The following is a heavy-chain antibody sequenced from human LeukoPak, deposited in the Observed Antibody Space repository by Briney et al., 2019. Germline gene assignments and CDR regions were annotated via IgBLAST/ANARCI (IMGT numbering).Heavy chain of an antibody. CDR1: GLPIRSSSYY. Sequence: SEPLSLTCSLSGLPIRSSSYYWGWIPQPRGEGLEWFGCIYYSGNTYYNPSLKSRVTISVDTSKNHFSLKLSSVTAADTAVYYCARQYYYDSSGYYYTAYYFDYWGQGTLVTVSS. V-gene: IGHV4-39*01. J-gene: IGHJ4*02. CDR3: ARQYYYDSSGYYYTAYYFDY. D-gene: IGHD3-22*01. CDR2: IYYSGNT.